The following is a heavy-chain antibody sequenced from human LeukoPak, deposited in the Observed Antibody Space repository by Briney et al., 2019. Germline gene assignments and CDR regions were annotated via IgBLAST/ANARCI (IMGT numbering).Heavy chain of an antibody. D-gene: IGHD3-9*01. J-gene: IGHJ1*01. CDR3: ARDHVDYDILTGYVSAEYFQH. CDR2: ISAYNGNT. V-gene: IGHV1-18*01. CDR1: GYTFTSYG. Sequence: ASVKVSCKASGYTFTSYGISWVRQAPGQGLEWMGWISAYNGNTNYAQKLQGRVTMTTDTSTSTAYMELRSLRSDATAVYYCARDHVDYDILTGYVSAEYFQHWGQGTLVTVSS.